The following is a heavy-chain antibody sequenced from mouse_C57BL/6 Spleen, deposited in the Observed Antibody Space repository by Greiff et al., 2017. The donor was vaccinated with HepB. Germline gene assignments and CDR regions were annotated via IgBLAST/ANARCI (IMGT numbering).Heavy chain of an antibody. D-gene: IGHD3-2*02. CDR1: GYTFTSYW. CDR2: IYPGSGST. Sequence: VQLQQSGAELVKPGASVKMSCKASGYTFTSYWITWVKQRPGQGLEWIGDIYPGSGSTNYNEKFKSKATLTVDTSSSTAYMQLSSLTSEDSAVYYCAIGSGYDYAMDYWGQGTSVTVSS. CDR3: AIGSGYDYAMDY. V-gene: IGHV1-55*01. J-gene: IGHJ4*01.